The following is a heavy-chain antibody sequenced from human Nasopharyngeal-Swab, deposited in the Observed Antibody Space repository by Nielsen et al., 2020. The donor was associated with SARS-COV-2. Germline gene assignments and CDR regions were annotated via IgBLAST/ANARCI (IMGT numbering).Heavy chain of an antibody. D-gene: IGHD6-13*01. Sequence: SETLSLTCTVSGGSISSSSYYWGWIRQPPGKGLEWIGSIYYSGSTYYNPSLKSRVTISVDTSKKQFSLKLSSVTAADTAVYYCARHRYSSSWSWYFDYWGQGTLVTVSS. CDR3: ARHRYSSSWSWYFDY. CDR2: IYYSGST. J-gene: IGHJ4*02. CDR1: GGSISSSSYY. V-gene: IGHV4-39*01.